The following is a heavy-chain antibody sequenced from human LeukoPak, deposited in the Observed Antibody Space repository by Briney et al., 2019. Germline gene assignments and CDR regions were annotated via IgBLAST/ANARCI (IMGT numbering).Heavy chain of an antibody. CDR1: GYGFSDVY. V-gene: IGHV1-2*02. CDR3: ATSSSVTHTRDP. CDR2: ITPHSGAT. Sequence: ASVKLSCKASGYGFSDVYFNWVRQAPGQGLEWMGWITPHSGATNYAQRFQGRVSRDASIDTAYMELSRLTSDDTAVYYCATSSSVTHTRDPWGQGTLVTVSS. D-gene: IGHD5/OR15-5a*01. J-gene: IGHJ5*02.